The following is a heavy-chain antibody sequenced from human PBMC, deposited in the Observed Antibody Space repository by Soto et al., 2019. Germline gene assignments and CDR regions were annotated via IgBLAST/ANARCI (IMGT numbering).Heavy chain of an antibody. J-gene: IGHJ3*01. D-gene: IGHD2-21*01. Sequence: QVQLVESGGGVVQPGRSLRLSCAASGFTFSSYGMHWVRQAPGKGLEWVAVISYDGSNKYYADSVKGRFTISRDNSKNTLYLQMNSLRAEDTAVYYCAKDFPSDSSVWGQGTMVTVSS. CDR3: AKDFPSDSSV. CDR2: ISYDGSNK. V-gene: IGHV3-30*18. CDR1: GFTFSSYG.